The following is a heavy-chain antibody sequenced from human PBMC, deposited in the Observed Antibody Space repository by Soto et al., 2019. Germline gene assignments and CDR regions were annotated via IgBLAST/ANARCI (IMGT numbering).Heavy chain of an antibody. V-gene: IGHV4-31*03. CDR3: ARVQLWLPTAWRAFDY. D-gene: IGHD5-18*01. J-gene: IGHJ4*02. Sequence: QVQLQESGPGLVKPSQTLSLTCTVSGGSISSGGYYWSWIRQHPGKGLEWIGYIYYSGSTYYNPSLKSRVTISVDTYKNQFSLKLSSVTAADTAVYYCARVQLWLPTAWRAFDYWGQGTLVTVSS. CDR1: GGSISSGGYY. CDR2: IYYSGST.